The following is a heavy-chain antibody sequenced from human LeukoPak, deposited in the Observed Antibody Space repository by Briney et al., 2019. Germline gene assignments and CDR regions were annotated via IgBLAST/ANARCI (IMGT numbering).Heavy chain of an antibody. V-gene: IGHV1-8*03. CDR3: AITLSTIIYYYYMDV. CDR1: GYTFTSYD. D-gene: IGHD5/OR15-5a*01. Sequence: ASVKVSCKASGYTFTSYDINWVRQATGQGLEWMGWMNPNSGNTGYAQKFQGRVTITADESTSTAYMELSSLRSEDTAVYYCAITLSTIIYYYYMDVWGKGTTVTVSS. J-gene: IGHJ6*03. CDR2: MNPNSGNT.